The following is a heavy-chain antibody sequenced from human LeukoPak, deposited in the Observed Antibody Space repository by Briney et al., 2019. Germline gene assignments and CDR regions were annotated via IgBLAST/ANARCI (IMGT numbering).Heavy chain of an antibody. CDR1: GYSFTNYW. V-gene: IGHV5-51*01. J-gene: IGHJ4*02. Sequence: GESLKISCKASGYSFTNYWIGWVRQMPGKGLEWMGIIYPGDSNARYSPSFQGQVTISADKSINTAYLQWSSLRASDTAIYYCSRQGGATAGGYWGQGTLVTVSS. CDR3: SRQGGATAGGY. D-gene: IGHD6-25*01. CDR2: IYPGDSNA.